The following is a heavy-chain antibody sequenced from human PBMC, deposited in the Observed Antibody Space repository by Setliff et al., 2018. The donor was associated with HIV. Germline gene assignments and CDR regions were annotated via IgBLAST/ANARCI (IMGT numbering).Heavy chain of an antibody. J-gene: IGHJ4*02. Sequence: GGSLRLSCAASGFTFSTNAMNWVRQAPGKGLEWVSGISGSGGDTYYADSVKGRFTISRDNSKNTLYLQMNSPRAEDTAVYFCAKDSRVTVAGAFDYWGQGTLVTVSS. V-gene: IGHV3-23*01. CDR3: AKDSRVTVAGAFDY. CDR2: ISGSGGDT. D-gene: IGHD6-13*01. CDR1: GFTFSTNA.